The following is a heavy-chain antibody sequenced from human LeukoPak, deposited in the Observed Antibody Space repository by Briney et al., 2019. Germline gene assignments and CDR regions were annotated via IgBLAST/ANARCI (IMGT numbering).Heavy chain of an antibody. J-gene: IGHJ4*02. CDR2: IYYSGST. D-gene: IGHD5-18*01. V-gene: IGHV4-61*01. Sequence: TLSLTCTVSGGSVSSGSYYWSWIRQPPGKGLEWIGYIYYSGSTNYNPSLKSRVTISVDTSKNQFSLKLSSVTAADTAVYHCAREAMYSYGSNFDYWGQGTLVTVSS. CDR1: GGSVSSGSYY. CDR3: AREAMYSYGSNFDY.